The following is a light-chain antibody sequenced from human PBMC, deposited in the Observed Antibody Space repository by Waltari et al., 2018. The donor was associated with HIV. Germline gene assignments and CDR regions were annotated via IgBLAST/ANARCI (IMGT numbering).Light chain of an antibody. CDR3: NSYAGSNTLV. Sequence: QSALTQPPSASGSPGQSVTISCTGTSSAVGYFNYVSWYQQPPGKAPNPVIFDVTKRPSGVPDRFSGSKSGNTASLTVSGLQPEDEAVYYCNSYAGSNTLVFGGGTKLTVL. J-gene: IGLJ3*02. V-gene: IGLV2-8*01. CDR1: SSAVGYFNY. CDR2: DVT.